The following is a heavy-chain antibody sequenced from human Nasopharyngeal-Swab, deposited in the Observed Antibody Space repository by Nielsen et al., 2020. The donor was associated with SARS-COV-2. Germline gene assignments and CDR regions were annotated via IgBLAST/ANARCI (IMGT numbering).Heavy chain of an antibody. CDR2: ISYDGSNK. J-gene: IGHJ5*02. Sequence: VRWVAGKGLEWVAVISYDGSNKYYADSVKGRFTISRDNSKNTLYLQMNSLRAEDTAVYYCARDQASGVYVLLGGYWFDPWGQGTLVTVSS. CDR3: ARDQASGVYVLLGGYWFDP. V-gene: IGHV3-33*05. D-gene: IGHD3-10*01.